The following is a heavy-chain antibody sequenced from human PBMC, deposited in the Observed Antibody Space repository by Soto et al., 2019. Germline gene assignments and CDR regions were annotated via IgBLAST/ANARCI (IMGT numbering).Heavy chain of an antibody. J-gene: IGHJ4*02. D-gene: IGHD6-13*01. V-gene: IGHV1-18*01. CDR1: GYTFTSYG. Sequence: QVQLVQSGAEVKKPGASVKVSCKASGYTFTSYGITWVRQAPGQGLEWMGWISAYNGNTNYAQKLQGRVTMTTYTSTSTAYMELRSLRADDTAVDYCARTDSRPQDFDYWGQGTLVTVSS. CDR3: ARTDSRPQDFDY. CDR2: ISAYNGNT.